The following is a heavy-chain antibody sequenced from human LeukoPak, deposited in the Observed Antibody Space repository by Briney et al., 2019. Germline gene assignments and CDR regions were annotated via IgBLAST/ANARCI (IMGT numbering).Heavy chain of an antibody. V-gene: IGHV4-30-4*01. Sequence: SQTLSLTCTVSGGSISSGDYYWSWIRQPPGKGLEWIGYIYYSGSTYCNPSLKSRVTISVDTSKNQFSLKLSSVTAAGTAVYYCAREYCSSTSCYCDVWGQGTTVTVSS. J-gene: IGHJ6*02. CDR2: IYYSGST. CDR3: AREYCSSTSCYCDV. CDR1: GGSISSGDYY. D-gene: IGHD2-2*01.